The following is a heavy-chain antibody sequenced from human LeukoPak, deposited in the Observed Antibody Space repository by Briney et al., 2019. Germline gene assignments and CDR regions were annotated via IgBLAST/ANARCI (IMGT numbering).Heavy chain of an antibody. CDR2: IYYSGST. CDR3: VRDGGGYHGSGSHYNWFDS. Sequence: SETLSLTCTVSGGSISSSSYYWGWIRQPPGKGLEWIGSIYYSGSTYYNPSLKSRVTISVDTSKNQFSLKLSSVTAADTAVYYCVRDGGGYHGSGSHYNWFDSWGQGTLVTVSS. V-gene: IGHV4-39*07. J-gene: IGHJ5*01. CDR1: GGSISSSSYY. D-gene: IGHD3-10*01.